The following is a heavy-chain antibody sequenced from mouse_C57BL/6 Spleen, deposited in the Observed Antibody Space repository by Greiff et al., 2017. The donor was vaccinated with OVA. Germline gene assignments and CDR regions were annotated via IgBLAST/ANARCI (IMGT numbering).Heavy chain of an antibody. J-gene: IGHJ3*01. CDR3: TGSSNWFAY. CDR2: IRLKSDNYAT. D-gene: IGHD1-1*01. CDR1: GFTFSNYW. V-gene: IGHV6-3*01. Sequence: EVKVVESGGGLVQPGGSMKLSCVASGFTFSNYWMNWVRQSPEKGLEWVAQIRLKSDNYATHYAESVKGRFTISRDDSKSSVYLQMNNLRAEDTGIYYCTGSSNWFAYWGQGTLVTVSA.